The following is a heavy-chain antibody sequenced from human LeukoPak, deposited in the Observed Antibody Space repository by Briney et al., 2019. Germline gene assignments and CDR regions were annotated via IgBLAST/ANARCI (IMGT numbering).Heavy chain of an antibody. CDR1: GGSISSGGYY. CDR2: IYYSGST. CDR3: ARLRRQQPYYFDY. J-gene: IGHJ4*02. V-gene: IGHV4-31*03. Sequence: SSETLSLTCTVSGGSISSGGYYWSWIRQHPGKGLEWIGYIYYSGSTYYNLSLKSRVTIPVDTSKNQFSLKLSSVTAADTAVYYCARLRRQQPYYFDYWGQGTLVTVSS. D-gene: IGHD6-13*01.